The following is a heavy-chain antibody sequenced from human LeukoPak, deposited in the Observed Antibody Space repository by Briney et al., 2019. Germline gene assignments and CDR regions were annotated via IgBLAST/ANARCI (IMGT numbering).Heavy chain of an antibody. V-gene: IGHV3-30*18. CDR3: AKPSEMIYGDLLNY. CDR1: GFTFSSYG. CDR2: ISYDGSNK. D-gene: IGHD4-17*01. Sequence: PGGSLRLSCAASGFTFSSYGMHWVRQAPGKGLEWVAVISYDGSNKYYADSVKGRFTISRDNSKNTLYLQMNSLRAEDTAVYYCAKPSEMIYGDLLNYWGQGTLVTVSS. J-gene: IGHJ4*02.